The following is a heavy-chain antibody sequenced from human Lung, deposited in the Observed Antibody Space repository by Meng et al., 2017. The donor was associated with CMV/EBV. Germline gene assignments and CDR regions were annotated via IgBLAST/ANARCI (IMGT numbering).Heavy chain of an antibody. Sequence: QGRLGACVGGVVQAGRCLRLSCAASGFTFGGCAMHGVRQAPGKGLGWVAFISYDGSNKYYADSVKGRFTSSRDNSKNTLYLQMNSLRAEDTAVYYCARDPDYVQSYYFYYWGQGTLVTVSS. V-gene: IGHV3-30-3*01. D-gene: IGHD4-17*01. CDR1: GFTFGGCA. J-gene: IGHJ4*02. CDR2: ISYDGSNK. CDR3: ARDPDYVQSYYFYY.